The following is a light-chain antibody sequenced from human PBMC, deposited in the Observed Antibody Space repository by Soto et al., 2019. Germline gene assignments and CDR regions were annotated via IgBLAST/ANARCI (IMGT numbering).Light chain of an antibody. J-gene: IGLJ2*01. V-gene: IGLV2-8*01. CDR3: SSYAGSSLV. CDR2: EVT. Sequence: QSALTQPPSASGSPGQSVTISCTGTSSDVGGYNFVSWYQQHPGKAPKLLIYEVTKRPSGVPDCFSGAKSGNTASLTVSGLQAEDEADYYCSSYAGSSLVFGGGTKLTVL. CDR1: SSDVGGYNF.